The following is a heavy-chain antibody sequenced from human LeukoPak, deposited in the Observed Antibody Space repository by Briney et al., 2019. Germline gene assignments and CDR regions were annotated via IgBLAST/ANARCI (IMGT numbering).Heavy chain of an antibody. J-gene: IGHJ6*03. CDR2: IQYDGSTK. CDR1: GFTFSDYG. V-gene: IGHV3-30*02. CDR3: AKGGGYEAQYYYYYLDV. Sequence: GGSLRLSCAASGFTFSDYGMHWVRQAPGKGLDWVAFIQYDGSTKSYADYVKGRFTISRDNSKNTLYLQMNTLRAEDTAVYYCAKGGGYEAQYYYYYLDVWGKGTTVTISS. D-gene: IGHD5-12*01.